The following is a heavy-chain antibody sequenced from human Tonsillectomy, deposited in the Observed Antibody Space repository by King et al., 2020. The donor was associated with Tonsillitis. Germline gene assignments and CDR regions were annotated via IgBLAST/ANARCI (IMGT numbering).Heavy chain of an antibody. CDR1: GFTFSTYA. J-gene: IGHJ4*02. Sequence: DVQLVESGGGLVQPGGSLRLSCTASGFTFSTYAMSWVRQAPGKGLEWVSAISGSGGSTYYADSVKGRFTISRDNSKNTLYLQMNSLRAEDTAVYYCAKGSLSVRGVIIPFDYWGQGTLVTVSS. CDR3: AKGSLSVRGVIIPFDY. D-gene: IGHD3-10*02. V-gene: IGHV3-23*04. CDR2: ISGSGGST.